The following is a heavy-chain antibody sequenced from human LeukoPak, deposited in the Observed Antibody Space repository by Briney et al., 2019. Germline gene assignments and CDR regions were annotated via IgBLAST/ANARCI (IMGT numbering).Heavy chain of an antibody. CDR3: ARGTRLRLYYFDY. V-gene: IGHV4-34*01. CDR1: GGSFSGYY. CDR2: INHSGST. Sequence: SETLSLTCAVYGGSFSGYYCSWIRQPPGKGLEWIGEINHSGSTNYNPFLKSRVTMSVDTSKNQFSLKLSSVTAADTAVYYCARGTRLRLYYFDYWGQGTLVTVSS. J-gene: IGHJ4*02. D-gene: IGHD3-3*01.